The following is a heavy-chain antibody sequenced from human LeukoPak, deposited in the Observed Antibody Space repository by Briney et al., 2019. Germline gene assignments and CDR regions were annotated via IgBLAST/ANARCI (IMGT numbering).Heavy chain of an antibody. Sequence: GGSLRLSCAASGFTFSSYSMNWVRQAPGKGLEWVSSISSSSSYIYYADSVKGRFTISRDNAKNSLYLQVNSLRAEDTAVYYCARGVHYYDSSGYYAPYWGQGTLVTVSS. D-gene: IGHD3-22*01. J-gene: IGHJ4*02. CDR3: ARGVHYYDSSGYYAPY. V-gene: IGHV3-21*01. CDR1: GFTFSSYS. CDR2: ISSSSSYI.